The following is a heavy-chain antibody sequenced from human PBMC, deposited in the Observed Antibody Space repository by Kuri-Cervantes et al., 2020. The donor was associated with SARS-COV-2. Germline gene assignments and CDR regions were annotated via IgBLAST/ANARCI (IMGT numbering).Heavy chain of an antibody. CDR3: ASLTGTTYGALNY. J-gene: IGHJ4*02. CDR2: ISAYNGNT. Sequence: ASVHVTFMASGYTFTSYGFSWVRQAPGQGLEWMGWISAYNGNTNYAQKLQGRVTMTTDTSTSTAYMELRSLRSDDTAVYYCASLTGTTYGALNYWGQGTLVTVSS. CDR1: GYTFTSYG. D-gene: IGHD1-7*01. V-gene: IGHV1-18*01.